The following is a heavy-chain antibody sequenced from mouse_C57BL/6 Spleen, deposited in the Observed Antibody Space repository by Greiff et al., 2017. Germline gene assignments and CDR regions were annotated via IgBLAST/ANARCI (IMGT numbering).Heavy chain of an antibody. J-gene: IGHJ4*01. CDR3: ARLTGNAMDY. D-gene: IGHD4-1*01. V-gene: IGHV1-69*01. CDR2: IDPSDSYT. Sequence: VQLQQPGAELVMPGASVKLSCKASGYTFTSYWMHWVKQRPGQGLEWIGEIDPSDSYTNYNQKFKGKSTLTVDKSSSTAYMQLSSLTSEDSAVYYCARLTGNAMDYWGQGTSVTVCS. CDR1: GYTFTSYW.